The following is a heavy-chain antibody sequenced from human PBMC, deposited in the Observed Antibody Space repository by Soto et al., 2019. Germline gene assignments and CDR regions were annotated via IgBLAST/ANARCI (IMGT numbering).Heavy chain of an antibody. CDR1: GFTFSSYG. CDR3: ARDPYYDFWSGYLSRSQYYYYGMDV. V-gene: IGHV3-33*01. CDR2: IWYDGSNK. D-gene: IGHD3-3*01. Sequence: QVQLVESGGGVVQPGRSLRLSCAASGFTFSSYGMHWVRQAPGKGLEWVAVIWYDGSNKYYADSVKGRFTISRDNSKNTLYLQMNSLRAEDTAVYYCARDPYYDFWSGYLSRSQYYYYGMDVWGQETTVTVSS. J-gene: IGHJ6*02.